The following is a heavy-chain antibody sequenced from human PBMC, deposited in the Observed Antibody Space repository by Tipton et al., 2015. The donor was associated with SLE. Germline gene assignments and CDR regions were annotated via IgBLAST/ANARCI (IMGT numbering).Heavy chain of an antibody. CDR2: ISYDGSNK. CDR1: GFTFSSYG. Sequence: SLRLSCAASGFTFSSYGMHWVRQAPGKGLEWVAVISYDGSNKYYADSVKGRFTISRDNSENTLYLQMNSLRAEDTAVYYCAKADYYDSSGYYRSFFDYWGQGTLVTVSS. CDR3: AKADYYDSSGYYRSFFDY. D-gene: IGHD3-22*01. J-gene: IGHJ4*02. V-gene: IGHV3-30*18.